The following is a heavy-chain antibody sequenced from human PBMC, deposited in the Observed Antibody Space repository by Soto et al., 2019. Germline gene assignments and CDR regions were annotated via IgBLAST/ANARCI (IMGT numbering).Heavy chain of an antibody. D-gene: IGHD2-2*01. CDR3: AKMPSRLRVDYYYYYMDV. J-gene: IGHJ6*03. CDR2: ISYDGTNK. V-gene: IGHV3-30*18. Sequence: PGGSLRLSCAASGFTFISYGMHWVLQAPCKGLEWVAVISYDGTNKYYGDSVKGRFTISRDNSKNTLYLQMNSLRAEDTAVYYCAKMPSRLRVDYYYYYMDVWGRGTTVTVSS. CDR1: GFTFISYG.